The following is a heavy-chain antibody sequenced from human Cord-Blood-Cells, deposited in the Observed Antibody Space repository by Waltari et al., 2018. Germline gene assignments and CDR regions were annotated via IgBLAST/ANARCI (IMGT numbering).Heavy chain of an antibody. CDR1: GFTFSSYA. V-gene: IGHV3-30-3*01. D-gene: IGHD3-3*01. J-gene: IGHJ4*02. CDR2: ISYDGSNK. CDR3: ARDREYYDFWSGSFDY. Sequence: QVQLVESGGGVIQPGRSLRLSCAASGFTFSSYAMHWVRQAPGKGLGWVAVISYDGSNKYYADSVKGRFTISRDNSKNTLYLQMSSLRAEDTAVYYCARDREYYDFWSGSFDYWGQGTLVTVSS.